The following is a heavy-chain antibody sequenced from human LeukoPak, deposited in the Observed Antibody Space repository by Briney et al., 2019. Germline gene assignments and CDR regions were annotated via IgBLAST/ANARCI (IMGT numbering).Heavy chain of an antibody. J-gene: IGHJ4*02. V-gene: IGHV3-23*01. Sequence: GGSLRLSCAVSGFSFGSYALSWVRRAPGKGLRWVSTVSETGDGTYYADSVKGRFIISRDNSKNTFYLQMDSLRADDTAMYYCAKGKVNHLGGLDYWGQGTLVTVSS. D-gene: IGHD1-14*01. CDR3: AKGKVNHLGGLDY. CDR2: VSETGDGT. CDR1: GFSFGSYA.